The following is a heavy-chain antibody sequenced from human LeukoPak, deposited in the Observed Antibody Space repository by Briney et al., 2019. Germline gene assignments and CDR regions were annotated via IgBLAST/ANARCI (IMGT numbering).Heavy chain of an antibody. J-gene: IGHJ4*02. CDR3: ARGAVSYYFDY. D-gene: IGHD4/OR15-4a*01. CDR2: IYPGDSDT. CDR1: GYSFTRYW. V-gene: IGHV5-51*01. Sequence: GESLKITCKASGYSFTRYWIAWVRQLPGKGLEWMGMIYPGDSDTRYGPSFQGQVTISADKSITTAYLQWSSLKASDTAMYYWARGAVSYYFDYWGQGALGTVSS.